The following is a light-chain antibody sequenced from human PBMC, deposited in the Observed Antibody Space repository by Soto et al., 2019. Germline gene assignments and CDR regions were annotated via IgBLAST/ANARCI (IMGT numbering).Light chain of an antibody. J-gene: IGKJ4*01. CDR1: QSINTY. CDR2: DAS. V-gene: IGKV3-11*01. CDR3: QQRSSWLT. Sequence: EIVLTQSPATLSLSPGERATLSCRASQSINTYLAWYQQKPGRAPRLLIYDASNRATGVPARFSGSGSGTDFTLTISSLEPEDFAVYYCQQRSSWLTFGGGTMVEIK.